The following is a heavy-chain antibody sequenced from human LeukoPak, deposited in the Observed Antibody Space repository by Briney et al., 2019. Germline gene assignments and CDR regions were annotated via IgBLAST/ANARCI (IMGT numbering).Heavy chain of an antibody. CDR1: GGSFSGYY. J-gene: IGHJ5*02. V-gene: IGHV4-59*08. CDR2: IYYSGST. Sequence: SETLSLTCAVYGGSFSGYYWSWIRQPPGKGLEWIGYIYYSGSTNYNPSLKSRVTISVDTSKNQFSLKLSSVTAAGTAVYYCARPVAGTTRGLWFDPWGQGTLVTVSS. D-gene: IGHD1-7*01. CDR3: ARPVAGTTRGLWFDP.